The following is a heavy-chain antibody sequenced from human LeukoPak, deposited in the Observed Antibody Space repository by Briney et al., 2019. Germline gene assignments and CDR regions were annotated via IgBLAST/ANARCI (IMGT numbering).Heavy chain of an antibody. J-gene: IGHJ4*02. CDR3: ARATPWYVATGN. CDR2: IKQDGSEK. Sequence: GGPLSLSCAASGFTFSSYLMSWVRQAPGKGLEWVANIKQDGSEKYYVDSVKGRFTISRDNAKNSLYLQMNSLRAEDTAVYYCARATPWYVATGNWGQGTLVTVSS. D-gene: IGHD5-12*01. V-gene: IGHV3-7*03. CDR1: GFTFSSYL.